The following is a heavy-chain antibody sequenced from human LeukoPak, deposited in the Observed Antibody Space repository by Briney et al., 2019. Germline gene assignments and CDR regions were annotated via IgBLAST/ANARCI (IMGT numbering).Heavy chain of an antibody. CDR1: GGSISSGGYY. J-gene: IGHJ4*02. V-gene: IGHV4-31*03. D-gene: IGHD6-13*01. CDR2: IYYSGST. CDR3: ARHSSSWYGPWGFDY. Sequence: SQTLSLTCTVSGGSISSGGYYWSWIRQHPGKGLEWIGSIYYSGSTYYNPSLKSRVTISVDTSKNQFSLKLSSVTAADTAVYYCARHSSSWYGPWGFDYWGQGTLVTVSS.